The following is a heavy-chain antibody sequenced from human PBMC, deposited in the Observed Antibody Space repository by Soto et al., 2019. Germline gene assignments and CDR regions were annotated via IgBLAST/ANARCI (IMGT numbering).Heavy chain of an antibody. D-gene: IGHD6-13*01. Sequence: SETLSLTCTVSGGSISSNSYYWGWIRQPPGKGLEWIGSIYYSGSTYYNPSLKSRVTISVDTSKNQFSLKLSSVTAADTAVYYCARHSEQLVLIHFDYWGQGTLVTVSS. CDR1: GGSISSNSYY. CDR2: IYYSGST. J-gene: IGHJ4*02. V-gene: IGHV4-39*01. CDR3: ARHSEQLVLIHFDY.